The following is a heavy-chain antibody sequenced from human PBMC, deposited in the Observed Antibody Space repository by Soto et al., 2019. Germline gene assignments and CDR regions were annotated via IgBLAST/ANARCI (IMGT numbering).Heavy chain of an antibody. CDR1: GGSISGHY. CDR2: IFYSGSS. D-gene: IGHD3-22*01. J-gene: IGHJ4*02. Sequence: SETLSLTCSVSGGSISGHYWTWIRQSPGKGLEWIGYIFYSGSSNYNPSLKSRVAIVVDTSRNQISLKLSSVTAADTAVYYCARAGYYYESSGYFKEYYFDYWGQGTLVTVSS. CDR3: ARAGYYYESSGYFKEYYFDY. V-gene: IGHV4-59*11.